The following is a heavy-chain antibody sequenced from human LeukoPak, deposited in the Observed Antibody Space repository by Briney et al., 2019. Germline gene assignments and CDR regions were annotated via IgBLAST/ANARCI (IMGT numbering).Heavy chain of an antibody. J-gene: IGHJ6*03. V-gene: IGHV3-21*01. D-gene: IGHD3-22*01. CDR2: ISSSSSYI. CDR3: AREADSSGYYHYYYYYYMDV. CDR1: GFTFSSYN. Sequence: KSGGSLRLSCAASGFTFSSYNMNWVRQAPGKGLEWVSSISSSSSYIYYADSVKGRFTISRDNAKNSLYLQMNSLRVEDTAVYYCAREADSSGYYHYYYYYYMDVWGKGTTVTVSS.